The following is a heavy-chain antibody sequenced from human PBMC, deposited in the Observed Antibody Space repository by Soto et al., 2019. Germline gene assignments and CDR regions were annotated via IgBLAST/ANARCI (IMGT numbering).Heavy chain of an antibody. D-gene: IGHD3-10*01. Sequence: QVQLQESGPGLVKPSETLSLTCTVSGGSISSYYWSWIRQPPGKGLELVGYIYYSGCTNYNPSLKSRVTLSVDTSKNQFSLKLSSVTAADTAVYYCARAPRGNYGYPSYFDYWGQGTLVTVSS. V-gene: IGHV4-59*01. J-gene: IGHJ4*02. CDR1: GGSISSYY. CDR2: IYYSGCT. CDR3: ARAPRGNYGYPSYFDY.